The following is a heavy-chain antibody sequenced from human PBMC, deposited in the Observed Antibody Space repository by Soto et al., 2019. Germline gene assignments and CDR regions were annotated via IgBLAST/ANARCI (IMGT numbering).Heavy chain of an antibody. CDR1: GYTFTRYT. CDR3: ARDLYGMDV. J-gene: IGHJ6*02. V-gene: IGHV1-3*01. CDR2: INPDNGNT. Sequence: ASVKVSCKASGYTFTRYTMNWVRQAPGQRLEWMGWINPDNGNTKSSQKFQDRVIITRDTSASTAYMDLSSLRSEDTAVYYCARDLYGMDVWGQGTTVTVSS.